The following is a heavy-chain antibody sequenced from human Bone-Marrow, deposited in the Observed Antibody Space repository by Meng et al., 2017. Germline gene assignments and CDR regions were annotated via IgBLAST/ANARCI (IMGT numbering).Heavy chain of an antibody. CDR2: INPSGGST. D-gene: IGHD6-25*01. V-gene: IGHV1-46*01. CDR3: ARDEDISAAGKLFGDY. CDR1: GYTFTSYY. J-gene: IGHJ4*02. Sequence: QGQLGQSGAEVKKPGASVKVSCKASGYTFTSYYMHWVRQAPGHGLEWMGIINPSGGSTNSAQKFQGRVTMTRDTSTSTAYMELSGLRSDDTAMYYCARDEDISAAGKLFGDYWGQGTLVTVSS.